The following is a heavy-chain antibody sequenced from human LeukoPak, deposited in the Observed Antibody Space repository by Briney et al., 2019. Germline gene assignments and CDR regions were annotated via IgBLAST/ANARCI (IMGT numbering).Heavy chain of an antibody. D-gene: IGHD6-6*01. Sequence: ASVKVSCKASGYTFTSYDINGVRQATGQGLEWMGWMNPNSGNAGYAQKFQGRVTMTRNTSISTAYMELSSLRSEDTAVYYCARLSIAARRFDYWGQGTLVTVSS. V-gene: IGHV1-8*01. CDR3: ARLSIAARRFDY. J-gene: IGHJ4*02. CDR2: MNPNSGNA. CDR1: GYTFTSYD.